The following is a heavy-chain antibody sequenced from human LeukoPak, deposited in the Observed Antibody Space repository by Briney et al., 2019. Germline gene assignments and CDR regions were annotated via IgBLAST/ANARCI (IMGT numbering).Heavy chain of an antibody. J-gene: IGHJ4*02. V-gene: IGHV3-23*01. CDR3: AKQLYACSLGE. Sequence: GGSLRLSCATSGFPFSDFSMSWVRQAPGKGLEWISTTNSGGTSTYYAESVKGRFTISRDNSKNTLYLQMSSLRVEDTAVYYCAKQLYACSLGEGGPGTLVSVSS. D-gene: IGHD2-8*01. CDR1: GFPFSDFS. CDR2: TNSGGTST.